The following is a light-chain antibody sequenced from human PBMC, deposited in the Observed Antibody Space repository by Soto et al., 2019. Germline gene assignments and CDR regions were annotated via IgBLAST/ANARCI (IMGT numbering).Light chain of an antibody. V-gene: IGKV3-11*01. CDR2: DAS. CDR3: RQRSNWPPIFT. CDR1: QSVSSY. Sequence: EIVLTQSPATLSLSPGERATLSCRASQSVSSYLAWYQQKPGQAPRLLIYDASNRATGIPARFSGSGSGTDFTLTLSSLEPEDFAFYYCRQRSNWPPIFTFGPGTKVDIK. J-gene: IGKJ3*01.